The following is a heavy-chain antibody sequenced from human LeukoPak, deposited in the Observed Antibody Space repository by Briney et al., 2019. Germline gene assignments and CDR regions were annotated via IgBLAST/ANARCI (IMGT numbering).Heavy chain of an antibody. CDR1: GFTFSSYA. V-gene: IGHV3-30-3*01. CDR3: ARGDGQYSSSWSLDY. Sequence: PGRSLRLSCAASGFTFSSYAMHWVRQAPGKGLEWVAVISYDGSNKYYADSVKGRFTISRDNSKNTLYLQMNSLRAEDTAVYYCARGDGQYSSSWSLDYWGQGTLVTVSS. CDR2: ISYDGSNK. J-gene: IGHJ4*02. D-gene: IGHD6-13*01.